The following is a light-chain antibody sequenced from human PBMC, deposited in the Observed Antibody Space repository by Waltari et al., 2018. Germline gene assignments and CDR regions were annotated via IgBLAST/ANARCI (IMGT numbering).Light chain of an antibody. CDR3: QQRSKWPPT. Sequence: EIVLAQSPATLSLSPGERATLSCRASQSISSYLAWYQQKPGQAPSLLIYDASHRATGIPARFSGSGAGTDFTLTISSLEPEDFAVYYCQQRSKWPPTFGQGKRLEIK. V-gene: IGKV3-11*01. CDR2: DAS. J-gene: IGKJ5*01. CDR1: QSISSY.